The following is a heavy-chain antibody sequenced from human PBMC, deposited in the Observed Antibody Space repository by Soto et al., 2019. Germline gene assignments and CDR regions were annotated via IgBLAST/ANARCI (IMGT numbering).Heavy chain of an antibody. Sequence: ASVKVSCKASGYTFTSYGISWVRQAPGQGLEWMGWISAYNGNTNYAQKLQGRVTMTTDTSTSTAYMELRSLRSDGTAVYYCAPGQHLYSSGWYTYWGQGTLVTVSS. CDR3: APGQHLYSSGWYTY. V-gene: IGHV1-18*04. CDR2: ISAYNGNT. J-gene: IGHJ4*02. CDR1: GYTFTSYG. D-gene: IGHD6-19*01.